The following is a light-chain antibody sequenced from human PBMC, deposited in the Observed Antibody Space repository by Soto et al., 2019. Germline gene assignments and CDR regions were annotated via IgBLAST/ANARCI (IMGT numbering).Light chain of an antibody. CDR2: GAD. V-gene: IGKV3-20*01. J-gene: IGKJ2*01. CDR3: QQYGSSPRYT. Sequence: EIVLTQFPDTLSLSPGERATLSCRASQSVRNSYLAWYQQRPGQAPRLLIYGADSRATGIPDRFSGSGSDTNFTLTISRLKPEDFEVYYCQQYGSSPRYTFGQGTKLEI. CDR1: QSVRNSY.